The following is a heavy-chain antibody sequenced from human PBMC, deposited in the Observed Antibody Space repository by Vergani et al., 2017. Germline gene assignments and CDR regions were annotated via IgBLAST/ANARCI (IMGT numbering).Heavy chain of an antibody. CDR1: GFIFSTYA. Sequence: EVQLLESGGDLVQPGGSLRLSCTASGFIFSTYAMSWVRQAPGTGLEWVSGISASGAPTYYADSVKGRVTISRDNSKNTLSMQMNSLTAEDTAIYYCAGPQGTSAYYYGGFDYWGQGILVTVSS. D-gene: IGHD3-22*01. V-gene: IGHV3-23*01. CDR2: ISASGAPT. CDR3: AGPQGTSAYYYGGFDY. J-gene: IGHJ4*02.